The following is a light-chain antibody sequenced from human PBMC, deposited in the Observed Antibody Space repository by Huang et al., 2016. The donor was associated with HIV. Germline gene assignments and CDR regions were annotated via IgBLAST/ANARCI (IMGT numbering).Light chain of an antibody. CDR1: QDINNF. Sequence: DIQMTQSPSSLSASVGDRVTITCQASQDINNFLNWYQQKPGKAPKRLILDASNWQTGVPSRFSGSGSGTHFTFTITSLQRDDIGTYYCQQYDDVPISFGGGTKV. CDR3: QQYDDVPIS. CDR2: DAS. V-gene: IGKV1-33*01. J-gene: IGKJ4*01.